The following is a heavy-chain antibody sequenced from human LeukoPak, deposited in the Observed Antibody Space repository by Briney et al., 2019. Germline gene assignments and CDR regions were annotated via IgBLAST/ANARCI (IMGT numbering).Heavy chain of an antibody. CDR3: AKGNGDY. J-gene: IGHJ4*02. Sequence: SETLSLTCTVSGGPISSGSYYWSWIRQPAGKGLEWIGRIYTSGSTNYNPSLKSRVTISVDTSKNQFSLKLSSVTAADTAVYYCAKGNGDYWGQGTLVTVSS. V-gene: IGHV4-61*02. CDR2: IYTSGST. CDR1: GGPISSGSYY.